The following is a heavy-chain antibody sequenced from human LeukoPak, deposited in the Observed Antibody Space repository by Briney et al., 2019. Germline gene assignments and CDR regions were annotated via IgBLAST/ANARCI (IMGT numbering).Heavy chain of an antibody. J-gene: IGHJ4*02. D-gene: IGHD2-8*01. Sequence: SETLSLTCAVYDGSFSGYYWSWIRQPPGKGLEWIGEINHSGSTNYNPSLKSRVTISVDTSKNQFSLKLSSVTAADTAVYYCAREPIGYCTNGVCYTFDYWGQGTLVTVSS. CDR1: DGSFSGYY. CDR2: INHSGST. V-gene: IGHV4-34*01. CDR3: AREPIGYCTNGVCYTFDY.